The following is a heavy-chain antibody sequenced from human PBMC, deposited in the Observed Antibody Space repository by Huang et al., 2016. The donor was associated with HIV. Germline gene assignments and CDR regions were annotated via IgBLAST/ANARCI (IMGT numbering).Heavy chain of an antibody. Sequence: HVQLHQWGAGLLKPSETLSLKCAVYGGSFSNYYWTWIRQSPGKGPEWMWEVGLGGSATYKPSLMGRVTLCVDPSKNQLYLNLTSVTAADTAVYYCARPKMTDVTSDSSWNYFDSWGQGTLVSVS. V-gene: IGHV4-34*01. CDR1: GGSFSNYY. CDR3: ARPKMTDVTSDSSWNYFDS. CDR2: VGLGGSA. D-gene: IGHD2-21*02. J-gene: IGHJ4*02.